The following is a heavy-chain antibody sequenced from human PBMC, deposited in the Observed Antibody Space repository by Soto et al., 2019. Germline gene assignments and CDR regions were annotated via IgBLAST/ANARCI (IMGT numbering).Heavy chain of an antibody. D-gene: IGHD3-10*01. V-gene: IGHV4-59*01. CDR1: VVSTTSDY. Sequence: PSETLSLTCTFSVVSTTSDYWSCIRQPPGKGLEWLGYIFHSLGAKYNPSLGSRGTISLDTSKNQLSLSLRSVTAADTAIYFCVRDIHGSGEYWGQGTLVNGS. CDR2: IFHSLGA. CDR3: VRDIHGSGEY. J-gene: IGHJ4*02.